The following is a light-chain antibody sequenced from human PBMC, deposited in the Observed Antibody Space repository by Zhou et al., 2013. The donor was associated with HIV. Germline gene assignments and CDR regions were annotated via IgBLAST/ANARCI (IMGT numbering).Light chain of an antibody. CDR2: GAS. J-gene: IGKJ4*01. CDR3: QQYHRYPLT. CDR1: QTIDNY. V-gene: IGKV1-16*01. Sequence: DIQMTQSPSSLSASVGDRVTITCRTSQTIDNYLNWYQQKPGKAPNLLIYGASILKSGVPSRFSASGSGTDFTLTINNLQPEDCATYYCQQYHRYPLTFGGGTRVELK.